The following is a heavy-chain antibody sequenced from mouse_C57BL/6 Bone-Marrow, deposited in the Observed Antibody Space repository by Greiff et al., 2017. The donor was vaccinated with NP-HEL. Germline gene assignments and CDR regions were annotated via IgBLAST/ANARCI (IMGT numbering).Heavy chain of an antibody. J-gene: IGHJ3*01. V-gene: IGHV1-81*01. D-gene: IGHD2-3*01. CDR2: IYPRSGNT. CDR1: GYTFTSYG. CDR3: AREEYDGYYVGFAY. Sequence: VQLQQSGAELARPGASVKLSCKASGYTFTSYGISWVKQRTGQGLEWIGEIYPRSGNTYYNEKFKGKATLTADKSSSTAYMELRSLTSADSAVYFCAREEYDGYYVGFAYGGQGTLVTVSA.